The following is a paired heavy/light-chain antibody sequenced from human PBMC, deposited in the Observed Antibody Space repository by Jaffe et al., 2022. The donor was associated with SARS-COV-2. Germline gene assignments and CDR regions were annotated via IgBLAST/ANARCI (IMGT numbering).Heavy chain of an antibody. CDR1: GFTFSNYA. D-gene: IGHD6-19*01. CDR2: ISATGGTT. Sequence: EVQLVESGGGLVQPGGSLRLSCAASGFTFSNYAMSWVRQAPGKGLEWVSGISATGGTTYYADSGKGRFTISRDSSKNTLYLQMNSLRAEDTAVYYCAKDLGQWLGNAFDSWGQGTLVTVSS. J-gene: IGHJ4*02. CDR3: AKDLGQWLGNAFDS. V-gene: IGHV3-23*04.
Light chain of an antibody. J-gene: IGLJ3*02. CDR1: SSDVGAYNY. CDR3: NSYTTSSTRV. V-gene: IGLV2-14*03. CDR2: DVS. Sequence: QSALTQPASVSGSPGQSITISCTGTSSDVGAYNYVSWYQQRPGKAPKLMIYDVSNRPSGVSNRFSGSKSGNTASLTISGLQAEDEADYYCNSYTTSSTRVFGGGTKLTVL.